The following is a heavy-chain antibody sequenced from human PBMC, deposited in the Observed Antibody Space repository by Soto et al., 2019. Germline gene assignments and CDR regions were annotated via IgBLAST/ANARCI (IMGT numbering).Heavy chain of an antibody. CDR3: ARGGLIDY. CDR1: GGSISSYC. D-gene: IGHD2-8*01. Sequence: SETLSLTCTVSGGSISSYCWSWIRQPPGKGLEWIGYIYYRGSTNYNPSLKSRVTISVDTSKNQFPLKLSSVTAADSAVYYCARGGLIDYCGQGTLVTVSS. J-gene: IGHJ4*02. V-gene: IGHV4-59*01. CDR2: IYYRGST.